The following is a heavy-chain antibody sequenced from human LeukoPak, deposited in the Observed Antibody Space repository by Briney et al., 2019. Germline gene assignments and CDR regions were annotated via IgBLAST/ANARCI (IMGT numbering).Heavy chain of an antibody. J-gene: IGHJ3*02. CDR2: MNPNSGNT. CDR1: GYTFTSYD. Sequence: ASVKVSCKASGYTFTSYDINWVRQATGQGLEWMGWMNPNSGNTGYAQKFQGRVTMTRNTSISTAYMELSSLRSEDTAVYYCARDSITMIVVVIGDAFDIWGQGTMVTVSS. D-gene: IGHD3-22*01. CDR3: ARDSITMIVVVIGDAFDI. V-gene: IGHV1-8*01.